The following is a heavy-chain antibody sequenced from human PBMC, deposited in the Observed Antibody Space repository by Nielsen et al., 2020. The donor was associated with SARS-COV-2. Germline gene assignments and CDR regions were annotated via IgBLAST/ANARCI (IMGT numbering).Heavy chain of an antibody. D-gene: IGHD3-10*01. J-gene: IGHJ6*02. Sequence: SVKVSCKASGGTFSSYAISWVRQAPGQGLEWMGGIIPIFGTANYAQKFQGRVTITADESTSTAYMELSSLRSEDTAAYYCARDLGFGEFLYGMDVWGQGTTVTVSS. CDR3: ARDLGFGEFLYGMDV. CDR2: IIPIFGTA. CDR1: GGTFSSYA. V-gene: IGHV1-69*13.